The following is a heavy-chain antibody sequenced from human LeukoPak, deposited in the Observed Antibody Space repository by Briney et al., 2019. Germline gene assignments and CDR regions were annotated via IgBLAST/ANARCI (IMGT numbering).Heavy chain of an antibody. D-gene: IGHD3/OR15-3a*01. Sequence: ASVTVSCKASGYTFTGKFIHWVRQAPAQGLEWMGWIDPNSGGTDYAQKFRGRVTITRDTSTSTAYMDLSSLISDDTAVYYCARDREGLAYFDYWGQGTLVTVSS. CDR3: ARDREGLAYFDY. V-gene: IGHV1-2*02. CDR1: GYTFTGKF. CDR2: IDPNSGGT. J-gene: IGHJ4*02.